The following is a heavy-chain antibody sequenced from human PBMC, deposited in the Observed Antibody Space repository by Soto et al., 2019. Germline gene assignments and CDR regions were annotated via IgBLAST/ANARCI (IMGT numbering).Heavy chain of an antibody. CDR2: IYYSGST. V-gene: IGHV4-61*01. CDR3: ARAVNTGYSYGSFPY. D-gene: IGHD5-18*01. CDR1: GGSVSSGSYY. J-gene: IGHJ4*02. Sequence: PSETLSLTCTVSGGSVSSGSYYWSWIRQQPGKGLEWIGYIYYSGSTNYNPSLKNRVTISVDTSKNQFSLKLSSVTAADTSVYYCARAVNTGYSYGSFPYWGQGTLVTVSS.